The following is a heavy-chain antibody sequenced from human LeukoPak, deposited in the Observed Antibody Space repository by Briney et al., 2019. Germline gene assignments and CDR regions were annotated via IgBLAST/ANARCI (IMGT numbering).Heavy chain of an antibody. V-gene: IGHV1-8*01. Sequence: ASVKVSCKASGYTFASYDINWVRQATGQGLEWMGWMNPNSGNTGYAQKFQGRVTMTRNTSISTAYMELSSLRSEDTAVYYCARDRSGGWYGDYWGQGTLVTVSS. D-gene: IGHD6-19*01. J-gene: IGHJ4*02. CDR2: MNPNSGNT. CDR3: ARDRSGGWYGDY. CDR1: GYTFASYD.